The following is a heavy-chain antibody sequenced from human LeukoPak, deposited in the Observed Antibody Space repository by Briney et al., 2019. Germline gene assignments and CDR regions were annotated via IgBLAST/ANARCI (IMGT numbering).Heavy chain of an antibody. CDR3: AKVPHSIRGDYFDY. CDR1: GFTFSSYA. V-gene: IGHV3-23*01. Sequence: GGSLRLSCAASGFTFSSYAMSWVRQAPGKGLEWVSAISGSGGSTYYADSVKGRFTLSRDNSKNTLYLQMNSLRVEDTAVYYCAKVPHSIRGDYFDYWGQGTLVTVSS. CDR2: ISGSGGST. J-gene: IGHJ4*02. D-gene: IGHD2/OR15-2a*01.